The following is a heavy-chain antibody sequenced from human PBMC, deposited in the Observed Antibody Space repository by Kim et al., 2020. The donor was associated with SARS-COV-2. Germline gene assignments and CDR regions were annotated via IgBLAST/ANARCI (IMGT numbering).Heavy chain of an antibody. V-gene: IGHV1-69*13. Sequence: SVKVSCKASGGTFTNYAVSWVRQAPGQGLEWMGEIIPMFRSTNYAQKLQGRVTMTADASTNTVYMELSSLKSDDTAVYYCARAPTDVNTRNFVRSFFDSWGLGTLVTVSS. CDR1: GGTFTNYA. CDR3: ARAPTDVNTRNFVRSFFDS. D-gene: IGHD3-10*01. CDR2: IIPMFRST. J-gene: IGHJ4*02.